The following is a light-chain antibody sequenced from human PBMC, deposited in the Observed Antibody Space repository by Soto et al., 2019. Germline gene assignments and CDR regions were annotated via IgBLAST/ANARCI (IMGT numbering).Light chain of an antibody. V-gene: IGLV2-14*03. CDR2: DVT. Sequence: QSALTQPASVSGSPGQSITISCAGANSDVGAYNYVSWYQQHPGKAPKLIICDVTNRPSGVSYRFSGSKPGNTASLTISGLQAEDEADYYCSSYRTGSTLVFGTGTKVTVL. CDR3: SSYRTGSTLV. CDR1: NSDVGAYNY. J-gene: IGLJ1*01.